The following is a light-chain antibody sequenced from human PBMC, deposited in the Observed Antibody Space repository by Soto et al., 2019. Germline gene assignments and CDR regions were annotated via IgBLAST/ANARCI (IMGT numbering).Light chain of an antibody. V-gene: IGKV3-15*01. J-gene: IGKJ4*01. Sequence: EIVMTQSPATLSVSPGERATLSCRASQSVSSNLAWYQQKPGQAPRLLIYGASTRTTGIPARFSGSGSGTGFTLTISSMQSEDFAVYYCQKYNNWPLTFGGGTKVEIK. CDR3: QKYNNWPLT. CDR2: GAS. CDR1: QSVSSN.